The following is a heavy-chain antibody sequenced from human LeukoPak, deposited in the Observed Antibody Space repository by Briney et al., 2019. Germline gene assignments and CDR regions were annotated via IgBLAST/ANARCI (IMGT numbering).Heavy chain of an antibody. D-gene: IGHD3-22*01. J-gene: IGHJ3*02. CDR1: GDSVSSNSAA. CDR2: TYYRSKWYN. V-gene: IGHV6-1*01. Sequence: SQALSLTCAISGDSVSSNSAAWNWIRQSPSRGLEWLGRTYYRSKWYNDYAVSVKSRITINPDTSKNQFSLQLNSVTPEDTAVYYCARGNYYDSSGPPEAFDIWGQGTMVTVSS. CDR3: ARGNYYDSSGPPEAFDI.